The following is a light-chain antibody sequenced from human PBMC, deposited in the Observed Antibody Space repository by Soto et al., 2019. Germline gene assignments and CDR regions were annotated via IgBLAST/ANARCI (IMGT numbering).Light chain of an antibody. Sequence: QSVLTQPASVSGSPGQSITISCTGTSSDVGRYNLVSWYQQHPGKAPKLMIYEGSKRPSGVSNRFSGSKSGNTASLTTSGLQAEDEADYYCCSYAGSSTLVFGGGTKLTVL. CDR2: EGS. V-gene: IGLV2-23*01. J-gene: IGLJ3*02. CDR1: SSDVGRYNL. CDR3: CSYAGSSTLV.